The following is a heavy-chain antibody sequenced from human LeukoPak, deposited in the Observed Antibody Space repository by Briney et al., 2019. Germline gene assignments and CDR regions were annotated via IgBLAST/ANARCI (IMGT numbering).Heavy chain of an antibody. CDR3: ATGGWYVVY. J-gene: IGHJ4*02. CDR1: GFTFSTSW. V-gene: IGHV3-7*05. CDR2: IKQDGSEK. Sequence: GGSLRLSCAVSGFTFSTSWMSWVRQAPGKGLEWVANIKQDGSEKNYVDSVKGRFTISRDNAKNSLYLQTDALRVEDTAVYYCATGGWYVVYWGQGTLVTVSS. D-gene: IGHD6-19*01.